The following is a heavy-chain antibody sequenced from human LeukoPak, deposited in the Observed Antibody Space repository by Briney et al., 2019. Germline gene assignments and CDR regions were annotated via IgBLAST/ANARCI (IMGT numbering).Heavy chain of an antibody. CDR1: GGSFSGYY. J-gene: IGHJ4*02. D-gene: IGHD5-24*01. Sequence: PSETLSLTCAVYGGSFSGYYWSWIRQPPGKGLEWIGEINHSGSTNYNPSLKSRVTISVDTSKNQFSLKLSSVTAADTAVYYCARRRDGYNRGGFDYWGQGTLVTVSS. CDR3: ARRRDGYNRGGFDY. CDR2: INHSGST. V-gene: IGHV4-34*01.